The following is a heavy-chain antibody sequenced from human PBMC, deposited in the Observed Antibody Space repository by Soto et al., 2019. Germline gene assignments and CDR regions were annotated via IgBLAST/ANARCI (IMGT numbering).Heavy chain of an antibody. CDR2: IYYSGST. CDR1: GGSISSYD. CDR3: ARDRGSSGWYGEFDY. J-gene: IGHJ4*02. Sequence: SETLSLTCTVSGGSISSYDWSWIRQPPGKGLEWIGYIYYSGSTNYTPSLKSRVTISVDTSKNQFSLKLSSVTAADTAVYYCARDRGSSGWYGEFDYWGQGTLVTVSS. D-gene: IGHD6-19*01. V-gene: IGHV4-59*01.